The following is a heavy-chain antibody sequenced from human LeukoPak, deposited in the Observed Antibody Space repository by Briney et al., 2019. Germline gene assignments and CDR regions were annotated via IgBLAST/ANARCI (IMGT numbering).Heavy chain of an antibody. V-gene: IGHV1-69*13. CDR1: GGTFSRYA. CDR2: IIPIFGTA. Sequence: SVKVSCKASGGTFSRYAISWVRQAPGQGLEWMGGIIPIFGTANYAQKFQGRVTITADESTSTAYMEVSSLRSEDTAVYYCARGLGGSGSYFLTFDYWGQGTLVTVSS. J-gene: IGHJ4*02. D-gene: IGHD1-26*01. CDR3: ARGLGGSGSYFLTFDY.